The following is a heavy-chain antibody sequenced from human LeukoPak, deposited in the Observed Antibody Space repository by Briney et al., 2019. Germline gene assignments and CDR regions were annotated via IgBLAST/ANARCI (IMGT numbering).Heavy chain of an antibody. CDR3: ARNYYDSSGYYDY. CDR1: GFTFSSYA. CDR2: ISYDGSNK. J-gene: IGHJ4*02. V-gene: IGHV3-30-3*01. Sequence: GGSLRLSCAASGFTFSSYAMHWVRQAPGKGLEWVAVISYDGSNKYYADSVKGRFTISRDNSKNTLYLQMNSLRAEDTAVYYCARNYYDSSGYYDYWGQGTLVTVSS. D-gene: IGHD3-22*01.